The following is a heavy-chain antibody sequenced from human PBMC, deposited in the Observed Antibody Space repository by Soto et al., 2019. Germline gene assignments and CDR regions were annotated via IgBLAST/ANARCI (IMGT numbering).Heavy chain of an antibody. J-gene: IGHJ6*02. CDR2: LYWDDDK. D-gene: IGHD2-21*02. CDR3: VQSRCGGDCLEIYSSHAYNGLDV. CDR1: GVSLRTTGVG. Sequence: QVTLKESGPPLVKPTQTLTLTCTVSGVSLRTTGVGVGWVRQPPGKALECLALLYWDDDKRYSPSLRSRLTIAKDISEKQVVLTMTNIDTVDTATYYCVQSRCGGDCLEIYSSHAYNGLDVWGQGPTVAVSS. V-gene: IGHV2-5*02.